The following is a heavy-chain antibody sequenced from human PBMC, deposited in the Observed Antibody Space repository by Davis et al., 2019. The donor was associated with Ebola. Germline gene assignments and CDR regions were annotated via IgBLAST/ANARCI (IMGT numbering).Heavy chain of an antibody. D-gene: IGHD4-17*01. V-gene: IGHV3-30*18. CDR1: GFTFSNYG. Sequence: GESLKISCAASGFTFSNYGIHWVRQAPGKGLEWVAGLLYDGSKEFYANSVKGRFTISRDNAKNTLYLQMNSLRAEDTAVYYCAKDLGAKSYDYGNYWGQGTLVTVSS. CDR3: AKDLGAKSYDYGNY. J-gene: IGHJ4*02. CDR2: LLYDGSKE.